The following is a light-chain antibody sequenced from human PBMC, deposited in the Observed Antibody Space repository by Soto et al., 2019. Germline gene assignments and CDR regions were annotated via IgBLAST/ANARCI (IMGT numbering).Light chain of an antibody. CDR1: QSVSNN. J-gene: IGKJ5*01. Sequence: EILMTQSPATLSLSPGERATLSCRASQSVSNNYLAWYQQKPGQAPRLLIYGASTRATGISARFSGSGSGTEFTLTISSLQSEDFAVYYCQQYEKWPPSITFGQGTRLEIK. CDR2: GAS. CDR3: QQYEKWPPSIT. V-gene: IGKV3-15*01.